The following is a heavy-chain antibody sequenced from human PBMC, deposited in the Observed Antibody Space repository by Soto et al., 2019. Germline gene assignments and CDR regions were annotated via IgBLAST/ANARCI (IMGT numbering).Heavy chain of an antibody. CDR1: GGSVSSGSYY. J-gene: IGHJ6*02. V-gene: IGHV4-61*01. CDR3: ASDSTVVTNSKYYYYYYGMDV. Sequence: QVQLQESGPGLVKPSETLSLTCTVSGGSVSSGSYYWSWIRQPPGKGLEWIGYMYYSVSTNYNPSLESRVTISVDSSKNQFSVKLSSVTAADPAVYYFASDSTVVTNSKYYYYYYGMDVWGQGTTVTVSS. CDR2: MYYSVST. D-gene: IGHD2-15*01.